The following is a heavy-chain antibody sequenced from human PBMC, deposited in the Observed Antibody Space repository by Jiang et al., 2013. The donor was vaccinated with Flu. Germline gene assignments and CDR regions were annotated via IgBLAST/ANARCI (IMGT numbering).Heavy chain of an antibody. CDR3: ARAARGCPGDTCYSNFDY. V-gene: IGHV7-4-1*02. Sequence: ELKKPGASVKVSCKASGYSLTDYAMHWVRQAPGQGLEWMGWISTKTVNPTYAQGFTGRFVFSLDTSVNSAYLDITSLRAEDSALYYCARAARGCPGDTCYSNFDYWGQGSVVIVSS. J-gene: IGHJ4*02. D-gene: IGHD2-15*01. CDR2: ISTKTVNP. CDR1: GYSLTDYA.